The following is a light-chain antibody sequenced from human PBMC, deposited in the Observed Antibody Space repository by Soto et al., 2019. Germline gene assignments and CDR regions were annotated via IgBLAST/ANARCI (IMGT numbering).Light chain of an antibody. CDR1: QGISSY. CDR3: QQYYSYPRT. J-gene: IGKJ1*01. Sequence: AIRVTESPSSLSASTGDRVTITCGASQGISSYLAWYQQKPGKAPKLLIYAASTLQSGVPSRFSGSGSGTDFTLPISCLQSGDFATDYCQQYYSYPRTLGQGTKVDIK. V-gene: IGKV1-8*01. CDR2: AAS.